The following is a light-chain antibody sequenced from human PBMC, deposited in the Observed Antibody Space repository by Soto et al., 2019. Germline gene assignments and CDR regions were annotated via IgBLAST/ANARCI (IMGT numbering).Light chain of an antibody. CDR1: QSVSSN. Sequence: EIVMTQSPANLSASPGERATLSCRASQSVSSNLAWYQQKPGQGPRLLIYGASTRVTGIPARFSGSGSGTEYTLPISSLPYEDFAAYYYQQYNKWPPHTFGQGTKVEIK. V-gene: IGKV3-15*01. J-gene: IGKJ2*01. CDR3: QQYNKWPPHT. CDR2: GAS.